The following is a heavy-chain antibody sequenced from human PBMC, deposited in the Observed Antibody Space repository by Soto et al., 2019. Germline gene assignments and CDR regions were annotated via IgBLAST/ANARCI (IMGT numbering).Heavy chain of an antibody. CDR3: ARHGGHSSSWSQLEDFDY. J-gene: IGHJ4*02. CDR2: IYYSGST. Sequence: SETLSLTCTVSGGSISSSSYYWGWIRQPPGKGLEWIGSIYYSGSTYYNPSLKSRVTISVDTSKNQFSLKLSSVTAADTAVYYCARHGGHSSSWSQLEDFDYWGQGTLVTVSS. CDR1: GGSISSSSYY. V-gene: IGHV4-39*01. D-gene: IGHD6-13*01.